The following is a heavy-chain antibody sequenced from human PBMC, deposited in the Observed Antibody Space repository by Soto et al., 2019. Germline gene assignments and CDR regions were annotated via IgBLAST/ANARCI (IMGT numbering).Heavy chain of an antibody. J-gene: IGHJ4*02. Sequence: ASVKVSCKASGYTFRNFGISWVRQAPGQGLEWMGWISAYNANANYAQKFQGRLTMAAVTSTSTAYMELRSLRSDDTAVYYCARENSYFDYWGQGTLVTVSS. CDR1: GYTFRNFG. CDR2: ISAYNANA. CDR3: ARENSYFDY. V-gene: IGHV1-18*01.